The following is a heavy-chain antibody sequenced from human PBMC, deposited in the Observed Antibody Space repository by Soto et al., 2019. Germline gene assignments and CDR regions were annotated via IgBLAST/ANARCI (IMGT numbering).Heavy chain of an antibody. Sequence: GASVKVSCKASGYTFTYRYLHWVRQAPGQGLEWMGGIIPIFGTANYAQKFQGRVTITADESTSTAYMELSSLRSEDTAVYYCAREHDGMDVWGQGTTVTVSS. CDR1: GYTFTYRY. CDR3: AREHDGMDV. J-gene: IGHJ6*02. V-gene: IGHV1-69*13. CDR2: IIPIFGTA.